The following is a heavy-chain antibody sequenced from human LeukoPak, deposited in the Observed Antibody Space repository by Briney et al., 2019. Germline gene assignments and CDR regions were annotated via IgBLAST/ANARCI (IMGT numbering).Heavy chain of an antibody. CDR1: GYSFTSYW. J-gene: IGHJ4*02. CDR2: IYPGDSDT. Sequence: GESLKISWKGSGYSFTSYWIGWVRQMPGEGLEWMGIIYPGDSDTRYSPSFQGQVTISADKSISTPYLQWSSLKASDTAMYYCASAYTTNEAFDYWGQGTLVTVSS. CDR3: ASAYTTNEAFDY. D-gene: IGHD1-1*01. V-gene: IGHV5-51*01.